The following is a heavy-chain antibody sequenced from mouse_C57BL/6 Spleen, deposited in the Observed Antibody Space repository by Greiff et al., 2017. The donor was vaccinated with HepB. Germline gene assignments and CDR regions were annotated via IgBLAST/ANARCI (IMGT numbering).Heavy chain of an antibody. J-gene: IGHJ2*01. CDR1: GYAFSSYW. CDR2: IYPGDGDT. D-gene: IGHD2-1*01. CDR3: AGSRDLDGNPFDY. Sequence: QVQLQQSGAELVKPGASVKISCKASGYAFSSYWMNWVKQRPGKGLEWIGQIYPGDGDTNYNGKFKGKATLTADKSSSTAYMQLSSLTSEDSAVYCCAGSRDLDGNPFDYWGQGTTLTVSS. V-gene: IGHV1-80*01.